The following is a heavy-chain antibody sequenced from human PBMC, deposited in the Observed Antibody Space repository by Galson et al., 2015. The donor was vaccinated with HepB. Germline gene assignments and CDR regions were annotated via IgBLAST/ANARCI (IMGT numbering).Heavy chain of an antibody. Sequence: SLRLSCAAPGFAFSSSSMNWIRQAPGKGLEWLSSITNSGTYIHYADSVRGRFTVSRDNAKNSLYLQMNSLRAEDTAVYYCARAPVVIDHWYFDLWGRGTLVTVSS. V-gene: IGHV3-21*01. J-gene: IGHJ2*01. CDR2: ITNSGTYI. CDR3: ARAPVVIDHWYFDL. CDR1: GFAFSSSS. D-gene: IGHD3-22*01.